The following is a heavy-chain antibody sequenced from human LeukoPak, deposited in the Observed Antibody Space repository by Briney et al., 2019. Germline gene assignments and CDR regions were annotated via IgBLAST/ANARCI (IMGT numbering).Heavy chain of an antibody. CDR1: GYTFTSYD. CDR2: INAYNGNT. D-gene: IGHD6-19*01. J-gene: IGHJ4*02. V-gene: IGHV1-18*01. Sequence: ASVKVSCKASGYTFTSYDINWVRQAPGQGLEWMGWINAYNGNTDYAQKLQGRVTMTTDTSTRIAYMELRSLRSDDTAVYYCARDSGWFFDFWGQGTLVTVSS. CDR3: ARDSGWFFDF.